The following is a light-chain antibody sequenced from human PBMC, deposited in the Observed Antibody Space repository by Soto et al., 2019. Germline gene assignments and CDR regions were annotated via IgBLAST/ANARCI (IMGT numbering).Light chain of an antibody. J-gene: IGKJ1*01. Sequence: DIPMTQSPSTLSASVGDRVTITCRASQSISSWFAWYQQKPGKAPKLLIYDASSAESVVPSRFSSSGSGTEFTITISSLQHDYFATYYCQQYNSYRTFGQGTKVDIK. V-gene: IGKV1-5*01. CDR3: QQYNSYRT. CDR1: QSISSW. CDR2: DAS.